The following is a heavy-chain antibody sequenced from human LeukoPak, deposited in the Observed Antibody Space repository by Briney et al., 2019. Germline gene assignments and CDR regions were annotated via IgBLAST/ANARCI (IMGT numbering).Heavy chain of an antibody. CDR3: ARDPPLSSSGMGY. D-gene: IGHD6-19*01. J-gene: IGHJ4*02. Sequence: SETLSLTCTVSGGSISSGDYYWSWIRQPPGKGLEWIGYIYYSGSTYYNPSLKSRVTISVDTSKNQFSLKLSSVTAADTAVYYCARDPPLSSSGMGYWGQGTLVTVSS. V-gene: IGHV4-30-4*08. CDR1: GGSISSGDYY. CDR2: IYYSGST.